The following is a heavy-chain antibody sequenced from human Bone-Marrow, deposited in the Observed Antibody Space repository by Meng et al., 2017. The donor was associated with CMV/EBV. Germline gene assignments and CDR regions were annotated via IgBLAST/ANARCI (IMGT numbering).Heavy chain of an antibody. J-gene: IGHJ6*02. CDR2: ISSSGSTI. V-gene: IGHV3-48*03. Sequence: GESLKISCAAPGFTFSRYEMNWVRQAPGKGLEWVSYISSSGSTIYYADSVKGRFTISRDNAKNSLYLQMNSLRAEDTAVYYCARDPKKYYDFWSGYYPTEEGMDVWGQGNTVTVSS. CDR3: ARDPKKYYDFWSGYYPTEEGMDV. CDR1: GFTFSRYE. D-gene: IGHD3-3*01.